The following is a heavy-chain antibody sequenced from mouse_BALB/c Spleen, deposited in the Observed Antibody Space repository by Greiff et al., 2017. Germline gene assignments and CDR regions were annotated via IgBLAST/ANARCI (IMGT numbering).Heavy chain of an antibody. J-gene: IGHJ4*01. CDR3: ARSGTATVYYAMDY. CDR1: GFNIKDTY. V-gene: IGHV14-3*02. CDR2: IDPANGNT. Sequence: SGAELVKPGASVKLSCTASGFNIKDTYMHWVKQRPEQGLEWIGRIDPANGNTKYDPKFQGKATITADTSSNTAYLQLSSLTSEDTAVYYCARSGTATVYYAMDYWGQGTSVTVSS. D-gene: IGHD1-2*01.